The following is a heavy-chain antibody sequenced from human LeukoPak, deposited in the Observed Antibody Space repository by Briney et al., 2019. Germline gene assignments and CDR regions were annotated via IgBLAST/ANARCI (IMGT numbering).Heavy chain of an antibody. CDR1: GSTFSDYY. D-gene: IGHD7-27*01. Sequence: PGGSLRLSCAASGSTFSDYYMSWIRQAPGKGLEWVSAISGSGGSTYYADSVKGRFTISRDNSKNTLYLQMNSLRAEDTAVYYCAKISGVTGDYSWDFDYWGQGTLVTVSS. CDR3: AKISGVTGDYSWDFDY. V-gene: IGHV3-23*01. CDR2: ISGSGGST. J-gene: IGHJ4*02.